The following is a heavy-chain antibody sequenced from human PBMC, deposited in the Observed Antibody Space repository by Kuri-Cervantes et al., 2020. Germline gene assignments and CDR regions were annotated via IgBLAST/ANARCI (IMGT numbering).Heavy chain of an antibody. CDR2: IIPILGIA. J-gene: IGHJ3*02. Sequence: SVKVSCKASGGTFSSYTISWVRQAPGQGLEWMGRIIPILGIANYAQKFQGRVTITADKSTSTAYMELSSLRSEDTALYHCARDGATYYYDSSGYGDAFDIWGQGTMVTVSS. CDR3: ARDGATYYYDSSGYGDAFDI. CDR1: GGTFSSYT. D-gene: IGHD3-22*01. V-gene: IGHV1-69*04.